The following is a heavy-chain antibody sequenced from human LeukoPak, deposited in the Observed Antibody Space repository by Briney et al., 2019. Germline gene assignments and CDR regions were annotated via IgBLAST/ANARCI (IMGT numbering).Heavy chain of an antibody. J-gene: IGHJ6*02. CDR2: INHSGST. V-gene: IGHV4-34*01. D-gene: IGHD2-15*01. CDR3: ARGRYCSGGSCYSYGVYYYYYGMDV. CDR1: GGSISSYY. Sequence: PSETLSLTCTVSGGSISSYYWSWIRQPPGKGLEWIGEINHSGSTNYNPSLKSRVTISVDTSKNQFSLKLSSVTAADTAVYYCARGRYCSGGSCYSYGVYYYYYGMDVWGQGTTVTVSS.